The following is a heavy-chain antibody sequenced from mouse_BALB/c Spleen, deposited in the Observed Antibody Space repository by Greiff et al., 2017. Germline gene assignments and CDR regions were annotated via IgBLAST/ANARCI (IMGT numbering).Heavy chain of an antibody. CDR3: ASPYYLYAMDD. V-gene: IGHV1-80*01. CDR2: IYPGDGDT. CDR1: GYAFSSYW. D-gene: IGHD1-1*01. J-gene: IGHJ4*01. Sequence: QVQLQQSGAELVRPGSSVKISCKASGYAFSSYWMNWVKQRPGQGLEWIGQIYPGDGDTNYNGKFKGKATLTADKSSSTAYMQLSSLTSEDSAVYFCASPYYLYAMDDWGQGTSVTVSS.